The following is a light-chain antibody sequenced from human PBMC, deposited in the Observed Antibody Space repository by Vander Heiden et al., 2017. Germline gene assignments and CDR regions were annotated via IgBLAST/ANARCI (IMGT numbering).Light chain of an antibody. CDR3: CSNAGSVV. V-gene: IGLV2-23*01. CDR2: EGS. CDR1: SSDVGSYNL. J-gene: IGLJ2*01. Sequence: QSALTQPASVSGSPGQSITISCTGTSSDVGSYNLVSWYQQHPGKAPKLMIYEGSKRPSGGSNRSSGSNSGTTASLTISGLEADDESYYSYCSNAGSVVFGGGTKLTVL.